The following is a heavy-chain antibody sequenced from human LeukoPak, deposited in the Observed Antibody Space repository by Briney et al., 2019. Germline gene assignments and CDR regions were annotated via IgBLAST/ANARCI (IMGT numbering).Heavy chain of an antibody. V-gene: IGHV4-59*08. CDR3: ARSSPVTTGDDAFDL. D-gene: IGHD4-17*01. CDR2: IYYTGST. CDR1: GGSIGVYY. J-gene: IGHJ3*01. Sequence: SQTLSLTCTVSGGSIGVYYWSWIRQPPGKGLEWIGFIYYTGSTNYIPSLQSRVTISVDTSKNQFSLDLNSVTAADTAVYYCARSSPVTTGDDAFDLWGQGTMVTVSS.